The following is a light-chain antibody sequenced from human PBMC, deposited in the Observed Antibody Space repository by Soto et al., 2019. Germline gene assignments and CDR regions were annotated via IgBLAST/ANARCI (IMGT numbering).Light chain of an antibody. CDR3: QQYSSSSLFG. CDR1: QSVSSSY. V-gene: IGKV3-20*01. Sequence: EIVLTQSPGTLSLSPGERATLSCRASQSVSSSYLAWYQQKPGQAPRLLIYGASSRATGIPDRFSGSGSGTDFTLTISSLVPEDFAVYYCQQYSSSSLFGFGPGTKVDIK. J-gene: IGKJ3*01. CDR2: GAS.